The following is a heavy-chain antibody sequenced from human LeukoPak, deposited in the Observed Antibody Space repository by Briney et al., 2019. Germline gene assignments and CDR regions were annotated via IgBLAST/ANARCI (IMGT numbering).Heavy chain of an antibody. J-gene: IGHJ3*02. Sequence: GGSQRLSCAASVYTFSSYAKSCVRHAPGKGLEWVSAISGSGGRTYYADFVKGRFTISRDNSKNTLYLQMNRLRAEDTAVYYCAKDRAQVWCGEYINDAFDIWGQGTMVTVSS. V-gene: IGHV3-23*01. D-gene: IGHD3-10*01. CDR2: ISGSGGRT. CDR1: VYTFSSYA. CDR3: AKDRAQVWCGEYINDAFDI.